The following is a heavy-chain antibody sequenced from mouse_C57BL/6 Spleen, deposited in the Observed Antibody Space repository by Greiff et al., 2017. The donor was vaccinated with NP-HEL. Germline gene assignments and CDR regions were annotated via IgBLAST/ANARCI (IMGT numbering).Heavy chain of an antibody. Sequence: QVQLQQPGAELVKPGASVKMSCKASGYTFTSYWITWVKQRPGQGLEWIGDIYPGSGSTNYNEKFKSKATLTVDTSSSTAYMQLSSLTSEDSAVYYCARRIYDGYYAPSAMDYWGQGTSVTVSS. CDR2: IYPGSGST. J-gene: IGHJ4*01. V-gene: IGHV1-55*01. CDR1: GYTFTSYW. D-gene: IGHD2-3*01. CDR3: ARRIYDGYYAPSAMDY.